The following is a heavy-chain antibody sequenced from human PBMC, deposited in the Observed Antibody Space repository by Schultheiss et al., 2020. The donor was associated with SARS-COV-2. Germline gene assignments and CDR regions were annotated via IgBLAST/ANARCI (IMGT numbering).Heavy chain of an antibody. J-gene: IGHJ4*02. CDR2: ISWNSGSI. CDR3: ARDQFGITGTYGGYFDY. Sequence: GGSLRLSCAASGFTFDDYAMHWVRQAPGKGLEWVSGISWNSGSIGYADSVKGRFTISRDNAKNSLYLQMNSLRAEDTALYYCARDQFGITGTYGGYFDYWGQGTLVTVSS. D-gene: IGHD1/OR15-1a*01. V-gene: IGHV3-9*01. CDR1: GFTFDDYA.